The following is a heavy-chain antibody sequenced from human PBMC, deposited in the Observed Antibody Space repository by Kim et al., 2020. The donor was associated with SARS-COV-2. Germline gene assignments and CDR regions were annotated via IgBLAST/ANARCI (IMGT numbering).Heavy chain of an antibody. CDR2: IYYSGST. Sequence: SETLSLTCTVSGGSISSYYWSWIRQPPGKGLEWIGYIYYSGSTNYNPSLKSRVTISVHTSKNQFSLKLSSVTAADTAVYYCARHAIYCTNGVCYHYYYYMDVWGKGTTVTVSS. D-gene: IGHD2-8*01. J-gene: IGHJ6*03. CDR1: GGSISSYY. CDR3: ARHAIYCTNGVCYHYYYYMDV. V-gene: IGHV4-59*08.